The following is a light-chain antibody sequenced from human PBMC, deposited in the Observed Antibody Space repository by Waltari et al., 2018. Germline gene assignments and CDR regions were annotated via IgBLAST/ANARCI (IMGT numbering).Light chain of an antibody. CDR1: SNNVGNQG. CDR2: RNN. V-gene: IGLV10-54*04. J-gene: IGLJ3*02. CDR3: SAWDSSLSAWV. Sequence: QAGLTQPPSVSKGLRQTVTLTCTGNSNNVGNQGAAWLQQHQGHPPKLLSYRNNNRPAGIPGRFSSSRSGNTASLTITGLQPEDEADYYCSAWDSSLSAWVLGGGTKLTVL.